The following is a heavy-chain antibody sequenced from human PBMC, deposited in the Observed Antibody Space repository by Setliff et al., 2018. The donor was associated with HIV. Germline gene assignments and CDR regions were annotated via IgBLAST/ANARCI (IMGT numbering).Heavy chain of an antibody. CDR2: IYPGDSEN. CDR3: ARLLYSNSWNWENYFYYMDV. V-gene: IGHV5-51*01. D-gene: IGHD6-13*01. CDR1: GFSFTSYW. Sequence: GESLKISCKGSGFSFTSYWIAWVRQMPGKGLEWMGIIYPGDSENRYSPSFQGQVTISVDKSISTAYLQWSSLKASDTAMYYCARLLYSNSWNWENYFYYMDVWARELRSPSP. J-gene: IGHJ6*03.